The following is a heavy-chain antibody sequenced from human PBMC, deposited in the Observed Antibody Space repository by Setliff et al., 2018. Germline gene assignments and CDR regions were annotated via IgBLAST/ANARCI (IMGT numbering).Heavy chain of an antibody. CDR3: TTDPVGNSGFDV. CDR1: GFTFSNAW. D-gene: IGHD5-12*01. J-gene: IGHJ3*01. CDR2: IKFISQGGTT. Sequence: GESLKLSCVASGFTFSNAWMSWVRQAPGKGLEWVGRIKFISQGGTTDYAAPVEDRFTISRDDSKNTLYLQMNDLKTEDTAVYFCTTDPVGNSGFDVWGQGTMVTVSS. V-gene: IGHV3-15*01.